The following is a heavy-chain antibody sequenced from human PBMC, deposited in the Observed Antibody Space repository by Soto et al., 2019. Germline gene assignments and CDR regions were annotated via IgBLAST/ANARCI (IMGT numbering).Heavy chain of an antibody. V-gene: IGHV1-2*04. Sequence: QVQLVQCGAEVKKPGASVKVSCKASGYTFTGYFMHWVRQAPGQGLEWMGWINPNSGGTNYAQKFQDWVTMTRDTSIRTAYMELSRLRSDDTAVYYCARSNRANYYYYGMDVWGQGTTVTVSS. CDR3: ARSNRANYYYYGMDV. CDR1: GYTFTGYF. J-gene: IGHJ6*02. CDR2: INPNSGGT. D-gene: IGHD3-16*02.